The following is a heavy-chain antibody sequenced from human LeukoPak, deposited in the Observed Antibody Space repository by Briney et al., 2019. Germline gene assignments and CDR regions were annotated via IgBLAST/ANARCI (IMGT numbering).Heavy chain of an antibody. Sequence: GGSLRLSCAASRFTFSSYAMSWVRQAPGKGLEWVSAIRGSGESTSYADSVKGRFTISRDNAKNSLYLQMNSLRDEDTAVYYCARDRGAEYYYDSSAYDYPYYFDYWGQGTLVTVSS. CDR3: ARDRGAEYYYDSSAYDYPYYFDY. J-gene: IGHJ4*02. CDR1: RFTFSSYA. CDR2: IRGSGEST. V-gene: IGHV3-23*01. D-gene: IGHD3-22*01.